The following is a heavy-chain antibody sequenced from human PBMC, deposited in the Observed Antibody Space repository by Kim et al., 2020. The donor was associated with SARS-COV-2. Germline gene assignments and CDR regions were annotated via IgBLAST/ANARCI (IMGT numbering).Heavy chain of an antibody. V-gene: IGHV1-69*04. D-gene: IGHD2-15*01. CDR1: GGTFSSYT. Sequence: SVKVSCKASGGTFSSYTISWVRQAPGQGLEWMGRIIPILGIANYAQKFQGRVTITADKSTSTAYMELSSLRSEDTAVYYCARDPTGYCSGGSCYSYYYYGMDVWGQGTTVTVSS. CDR2: IIPILGIA. CDR3: ARDPTGYCSGGSCYSYYYYGMDV. J-gene: IGHJ6*02.